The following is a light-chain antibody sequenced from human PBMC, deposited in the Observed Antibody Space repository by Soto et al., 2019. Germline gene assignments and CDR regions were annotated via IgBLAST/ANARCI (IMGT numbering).Light chain of an antibody. J-gene: IGLJ2*01. CDR1: SSDVGTSNL. CDR2: EGT. Sequence: QSALTQPASVSGSPGQSITISCTGTSSDVGTSNLVSWYQQCPGKTPKLMIYEGTKRPSGVSNRFSGSKSGNTASLTISGLQADDEDEYYCCSYAGSTTHVIFGGGTQLTVL. CDR3: CSYAGSTTHVI. V-gene: IGLV2-23*01.